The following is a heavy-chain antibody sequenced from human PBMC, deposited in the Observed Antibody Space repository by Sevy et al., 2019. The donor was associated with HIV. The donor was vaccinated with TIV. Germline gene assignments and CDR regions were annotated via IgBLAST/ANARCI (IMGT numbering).Heavy chain of an antibody. CDR3: ARGDGTGRCFDS. CDR2: INPTSSST. Sequence: ASVKVSCKASGYNFNNYYIHWVRQAPRQGLQWMGVINPTSSSTYYPPKFQGRVTMTRDTSTSTVSLDLSSLRSEDTAVYYCARGDGTGRCFDSWGQGTLVTVSS. D-gene: IGHD1-26*01. J-gene: IGHJ4*02. V-gene: IGHV1-46*02. CDR1: GYNFNNYY.